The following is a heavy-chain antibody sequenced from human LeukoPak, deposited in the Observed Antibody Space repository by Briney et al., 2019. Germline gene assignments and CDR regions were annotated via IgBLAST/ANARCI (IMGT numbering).Heavy chain of an antibody. CDR1: GFTFSDYA. V-gene: IGHV3-64*01. J-gene: IGHJ2*01. D-gene: IGHD3-16*01. CDR2: ISSNGDIT. CDR3: ARTYLVGWYFDL. Sequence: GGSLRLSCAAPGFTFSDYAIHWVRQAPGKGLAYVSAISSNGDITYQANSVQGRFTISRDNSKNTVYLQMNSLRAEDTAVYYCARTYLVGWYFDLWGRGTLVTVSS.